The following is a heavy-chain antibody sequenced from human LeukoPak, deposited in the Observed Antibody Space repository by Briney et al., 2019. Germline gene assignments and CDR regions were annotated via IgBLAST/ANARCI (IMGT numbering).Heavy chain of an antibody. CDR2: ISSNGNII. CDR1: GMRFCDFY. V-gene: IGHV3-11*01. J-gene: IGHJ4*02. D-gene: IGHD2/OR15-2a*01. Sequence: GGSLRLSCAASGMRFCDFYMYWMRQAPGKGPEWISFISSNGNIIHYADSVKGRFTISRDNAKNSLYLHVDSLRVEDTATYYCASGGRTFNFWGPGTAVTVSS. CDR3: ASGGRTFNF.